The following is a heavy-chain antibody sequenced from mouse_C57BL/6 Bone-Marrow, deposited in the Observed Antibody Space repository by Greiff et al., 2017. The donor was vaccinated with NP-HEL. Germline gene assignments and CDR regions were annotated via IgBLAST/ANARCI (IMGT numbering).Heavy chain of an antibody. D-gene: IGHD4-1*01. CDR1: GFTFSSYA. CDR3: TRNWDRVYYYAMDY. J-gene: IGHJ4*01. CDR2: ISSGGDYI. Sequence: EVMLVESGEGLVKPGGSLKLSCAASGFTFSSYAMSWVRQTPEKRLEWVAYISSGGDYIYYADTVKGRFTISRDNARNTLYLQMSSLKSKDTAMYYCTRNWDRVYYYAMDYWGQGTSVTSPQ. V-gene: IGHV5-9-1*02.